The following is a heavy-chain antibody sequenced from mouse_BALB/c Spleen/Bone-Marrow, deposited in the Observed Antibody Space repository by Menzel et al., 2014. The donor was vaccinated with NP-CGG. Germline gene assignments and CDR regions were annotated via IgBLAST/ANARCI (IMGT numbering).Heavy chain of an antibody. J-gene: IGHJ4*01. V-gene: IGHV1-14*01. D-gene: IGHD4-1*02. Sequence: ESGPELVKPGASVKMSCKASGYTFTSYVMHWVKQKPGQGLEWIGYINPYNDGTKYNEKLKGKATLTSDKSSSTAYMELSSLTSEDSAVYYCASHNWDYAMDYWGQGTSVTVSS. CDR3: ASHNWDYAMDY. CDR1: GYTFTSYV. CDR2: INPYNDGT.